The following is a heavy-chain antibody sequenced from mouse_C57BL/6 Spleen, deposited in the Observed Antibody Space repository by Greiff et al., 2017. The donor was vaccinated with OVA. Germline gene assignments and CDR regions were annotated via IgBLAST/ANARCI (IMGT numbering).Heavy chain of an antibody. D-gene: IGHD1-1*01. CDR1: GYSITSGYD. CDR3: ARNIYYGDFDV. Sequence: EVQLQQSGPGMVKPSQSLSLTCTVTGYSITSGYDWHWIRHFPGNKLEWMGYISYSGSTNYNPSLNSRISITHDTSKNHFFLKLNSVTTEDTATYYCARNIYYGDFDVWGTGTTVTVSS. V-gene: IGHV3-1*01. J-gene: IGHJ1*03. CDR2: ISYSGST.